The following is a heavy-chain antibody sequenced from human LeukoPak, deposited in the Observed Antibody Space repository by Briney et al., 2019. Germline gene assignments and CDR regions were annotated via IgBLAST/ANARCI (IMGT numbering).Heavy chain of an antibody. D-gene: IGHD6-6*01. CDR3: ARIASSSSPKGFDY. Sequence: ASVKVSCKASGYTFTSCDINWVRQATGQGLEWMGWMNPNSGNTGYAQKFQGRVTMTRNTSISTAYMELSSLRSEDTAVYYCARIASSSSPKGFDYWGQGTLVTVSS. CDR1: GYTFTSCD. V-gene: IGHV1-8*01. CDR2: MNPNSGNT. J-gene: IGHJ4*02.